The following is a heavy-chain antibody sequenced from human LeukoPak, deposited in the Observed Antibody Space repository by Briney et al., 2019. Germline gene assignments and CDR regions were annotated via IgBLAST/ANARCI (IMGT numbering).Heavy chain of an antibody. J-gene: IGHJ4*02. CDR3: ARRGGHGGSFDY. CDR1: GGSMSSYY. V-gene: IGHV4-59*01. Sequence: SETLSLTCTVSGGSMSSYYWSWIRQPPGKGLEWIGYIYYSGSTNYNPSLKSRVIISIDTSKNQFSLKLNSVTAADTAVYYCARRGGHGGSFDYWGQGTLVTVSS. CDR2: IYYSGST. D-gene: IGHD4-23*01.